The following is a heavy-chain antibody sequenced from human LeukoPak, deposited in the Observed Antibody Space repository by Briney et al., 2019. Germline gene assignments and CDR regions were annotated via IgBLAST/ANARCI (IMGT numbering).Heavy chain of an antibody. J-gene: IGHJ3*02. V-gene: IGHV3-48*04. Sequence: GGPLRLSCTASGFTSNSYHMNWVRQAPGKGLEWVSYISGNSATIYYVDSVKGRFTISRDNAKNSLFLQMNSLRAEDTAVYYCARDSASIGHNDAFDIWGQGTMVTVSS. CDR1: GFTSNSYH. CDR2: ISGNSATI. CDR3: ARDSASIGHNDAFDI. D-gene: IGHD3-22*01.